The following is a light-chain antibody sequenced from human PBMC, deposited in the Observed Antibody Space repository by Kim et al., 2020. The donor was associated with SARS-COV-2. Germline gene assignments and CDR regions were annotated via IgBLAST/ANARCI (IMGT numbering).Light chain of an antibody. J-gene: IGKJ2*01. CDR2: AAS. Sequence: SASVGDRVIITCRASQIISDYLSWYQQKPGRAPKLLVFAASSLESGVPSRFIGSGSGTDFTLTISSLQPEDSATYFCQQSYGTPYTFGQGTKLEI. V-gene: IGKV1-39*01. CDR3: QQSYGTPYT. CDR1: QIISDY.